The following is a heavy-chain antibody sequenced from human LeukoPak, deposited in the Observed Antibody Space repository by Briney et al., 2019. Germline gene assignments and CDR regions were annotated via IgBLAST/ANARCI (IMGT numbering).Heavy chain of an antibody. J-gene: IGHJ4*02. V-gene: IGHV4-39*01. D-gene: IGHD3-9*01. CDR2: IYYSGST. Sequence: SETLSLTCTVSGGSISSSSYYWGWIRQPPGKGLEWIGSIYYSGSTYYNPSIKSRVTISVDTSKNQFSLKLSSVTAADTAVYYCERVRYFDWLLDYWGQGTLVTVSS. CDR3: ERVRYFDWLLDY. CDR1: GGSISSSSYY.